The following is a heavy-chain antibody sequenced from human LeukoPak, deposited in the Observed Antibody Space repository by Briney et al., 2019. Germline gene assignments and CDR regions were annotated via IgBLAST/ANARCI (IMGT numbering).Heavy chain of an antibody. CDR1: GFSLSTSGGG. D-gene: IGHD3-3*01. CDR2: IYWDDDK. V-gene: IGHV2-5*02. J-gene: IGHJ3*02. Sequence: ESGPTLVKPTQTLTLTCTFSGFSLSTSGGGVGWIRQSPGKALEWLAIIYWDDDKRYSPSLKSRLTITKDTSKNQVVLTMTSTDPVDTRTYYCAHRQGYSDFGTFDIWGQGTVVTVSS. CDR3: AHRQGYSDFGTFDI.